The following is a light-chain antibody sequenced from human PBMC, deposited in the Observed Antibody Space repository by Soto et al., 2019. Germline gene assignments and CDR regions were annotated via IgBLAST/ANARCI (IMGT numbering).Light chain of an antibody. CDR1: QSVSGSY. J-gene: IGKJ1*01. Sequence: EIVLTQSPGTLSLSPGERATFXXRTSQSVSGSYIACYQQKRGQAPRXXIYGASIRATGIPDRFSGSGSGTDFTLTISSLQPDDFATYYCQHYKSYSEAFGQGTKVDNK. V-gene: IGKV3-20*01. CDR3: QHYKSYSEA. CDR2: GAS.